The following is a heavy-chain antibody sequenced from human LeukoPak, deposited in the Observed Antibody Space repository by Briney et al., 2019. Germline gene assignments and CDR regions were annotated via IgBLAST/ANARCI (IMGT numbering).Heavy chain of an antibody. Sequence: PGRSLRLSCAASGFTFSSYAMHWVRQAPGKGLEWVAVISNDGTKTYSADSVKGRFTISRDNSKRTLYLQMNTVRTEDTAVYYCAKGEGGSSSWYDFYDFGMDVWGKGTTVTVSP. CDR2: ISNDGTKT. D-gene: IGHD6-13*01. J-gene: IGHJ6*04. V-gene: IGHV3-30*04. CDR1: GFTFSSYA. CDR3: AKGEGGSSSWYDFYDFGMDV.